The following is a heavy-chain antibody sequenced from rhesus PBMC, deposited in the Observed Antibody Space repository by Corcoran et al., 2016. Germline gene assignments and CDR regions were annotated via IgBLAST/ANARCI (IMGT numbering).Heavy chain of an antibody. J-gene: IGHJ4*01. CDR3: AREPPAAGTVYDY. CDR2: ITYSGST. CDR1: GYSISSGYY. V-gene: IGHV4-122*02. D-gene: IGHD6-31*01. Sequence: QVQLQESGPGLVKPSETLSLTCAVSGYSISSGYYWSWIRQPPGKGLEWIGYITYSGSTSYNPSLKSRVTISRDTSKNQFSLKLSSVTAADTAVYYCAREPPAAGTVYDYWGQGVLVTVSS.